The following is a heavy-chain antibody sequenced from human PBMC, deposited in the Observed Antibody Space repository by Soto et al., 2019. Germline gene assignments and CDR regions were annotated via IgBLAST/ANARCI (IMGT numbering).Heavy chain of an antibody. V-gene: IGHV1-69*06. CDR2: IVPNVGTV. CDR1: GGTLSSFINYP. Sequence: QMQLVQSGAEVKKPGSSVKVSCKASGGTLSSFINYPINWVRRAPGQGLEWMGGIVPNVGTVNYAQKFQGRVTITADKTTGTAYMELSSLRSEDTALYYCARRDTSGLLPSFDNWGQRTLVTAAS. J-gene: IGHJ4*02. D-gene: IGHD3-22*01. CDR3: ARRDTSGLLPSFDN.